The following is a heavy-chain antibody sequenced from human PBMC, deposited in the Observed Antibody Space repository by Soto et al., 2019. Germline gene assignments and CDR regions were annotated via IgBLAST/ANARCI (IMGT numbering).Heavy chain of an antibody. CDR3: ARGDRRVVVTAADYYYYGMDV. CDR1: GGTFSSYA. CDR2: IIPIFGTA. V-gene: IGHV1-69*13. Sequence: SVKVSCKASGGTFSSYAISWVRQAPGQGLERMGGIIPIFGTANYAQKFQGRVTITADESTSTAYMELSSLRSEDTAVYYCARGDRRVVVTAADYYYYGMDVWGQGTTVTVSS. D-gene: IGHD2-21*02. J-gene: IGHJ6*02.